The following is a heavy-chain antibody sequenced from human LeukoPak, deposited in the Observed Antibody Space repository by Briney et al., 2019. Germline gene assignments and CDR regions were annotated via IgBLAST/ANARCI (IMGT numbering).Heavy chain of an antibody. CDR2: IYYSGST. CDR3: ARLTIRRAFDI. J-gene: IGHJ3*02. Sequence: SETLSLTCTVSGGSISSYYWSWIRQPPGKGLEWIGCIYYSGSTNYNPSLKSRVTISVDTSKNQFSLKLRSVTAADTAVYYCARLTIRRAFDIWGQGTMVTVSS. V-gene: IGHV4-59*01. D-gene: IGHD3-10*01. CDR1: GGSISSYY.